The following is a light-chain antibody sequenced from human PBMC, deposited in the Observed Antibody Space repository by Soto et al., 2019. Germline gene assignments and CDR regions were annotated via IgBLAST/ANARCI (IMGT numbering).Light chain of an antibody. Sequence: QSVLTQPPSVSAAPGQKVTISCSGSTSNSPTNSVSWYQHLPGTPPKLLIYETDRRSSGIPDRFSGSKSGTSATLVITGLQSGDEADYYCATWDNTLSVVLFGGGTKLTVL. CDR2: ETD. J-gene: IGLJ2*01. CDR1: TSNSPTNS. CDR3: ATWDNTLSVVL. V-gene: IGLV1-51*02.